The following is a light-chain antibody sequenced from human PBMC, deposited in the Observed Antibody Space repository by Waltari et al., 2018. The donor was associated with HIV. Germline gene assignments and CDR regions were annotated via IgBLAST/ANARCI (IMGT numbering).Light chain of an antibody. CDR3: CSYTGTYTSVV. Sequence: QSALTQPRSVSGSPGQAVTISCTGTRGDAGGYDHVSCYQQQPGNAPKLMIYGITKRPSGVPDRFSGSKSGNTASLTISGLQAEDEADYYCCSYTGTYTSVVFGGGTKLTVL. CDR2: GIT. V-gene: IGLV2-11*01. CDR1: RGDAGGYDH. J-gene: IGLJ2*01.